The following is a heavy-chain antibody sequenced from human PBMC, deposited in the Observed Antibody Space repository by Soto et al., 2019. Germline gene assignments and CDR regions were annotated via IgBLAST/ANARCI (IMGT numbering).Heavy chain of an antibody. CDR3: ARRPTVAARTGAFDL. V-gene: IGHV4-31*03. CDR1: GGSISSGGYY. Sequence: QVQLQESGPGLVKPSQTLSLTCTVSGGSISSGGYYWSWIRQHPGKGLEWIGYIYYSGNSYYTPSLKSRLTISVATSKNQFSLRLISVTAADTAVYYCARRPTVAARTGAFDLWGQGTMVTVSS. D-gene: IGHD4-4*01. J-gene: IGHJ3*01. CDR2: IYYSGNS.